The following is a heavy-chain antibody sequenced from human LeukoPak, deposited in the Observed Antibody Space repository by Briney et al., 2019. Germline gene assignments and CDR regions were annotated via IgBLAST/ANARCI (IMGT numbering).Heavy chain of an antibody. V-gene: IGHV1-8*01. CDR3: ARTMDLGYCSGGSCGQDAFDV. CDR2: MNPNSGNT. D-gene: IGHD2-15*01. CDR1: GYTFTSYD. J-gene: IGHJ3*01. Sequence: ASVKVSCKASGYTFTSYDINWVRQATGQGLEWMGWMNPNSGNTGYAQKFQGRVTMTRNTSISTAYMELSSLRSEDTAVYYCARTMDLGYCSGGSCGQDAFDVWGQGTMVTVSS.